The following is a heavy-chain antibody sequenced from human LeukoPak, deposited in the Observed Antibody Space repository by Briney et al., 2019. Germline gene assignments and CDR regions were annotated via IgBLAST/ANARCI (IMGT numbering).Heavy chain of an antibody. Sequence: GRSLRLSCAASGFTFSNYGLHWVRQAPGKGLEWLAVMWFDGSHKYYADSVKGRFTISRDNSKSMLYLQMNSLRAEDTAVYYCARDITGDPPPYYFDYWGQGSLGTVSS. CDR2: MWFDGSHK. J-gene: IGHJ4*02. CDR1: GFTFSNYG. CDR3: ARDITGDPPPYYFDY. D-gene: IGHD7-27*01. V-gene: IGHV3-33*01.